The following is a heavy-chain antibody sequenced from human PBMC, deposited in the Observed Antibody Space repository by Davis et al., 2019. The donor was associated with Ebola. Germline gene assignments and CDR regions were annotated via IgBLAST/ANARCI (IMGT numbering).Heavy chain of an antibody. J-gene: IGHJ4*02. Sequence: GESLKISCAASGFTFSSNSMNWVRPAPGKGLEWVAVISYDGSNKYYADSVKGRFTISRDNSKNTLYLQMNSLRAEDTAVYYCAKITGAVGYWGQGTLVTVSS. V-gene: IGHV3-30*18. CDR3: AKITGAVGY. CDR1: GFTFSSNS. CDR2: ISYDGSNK. D-gene: IGHD7-27*01.